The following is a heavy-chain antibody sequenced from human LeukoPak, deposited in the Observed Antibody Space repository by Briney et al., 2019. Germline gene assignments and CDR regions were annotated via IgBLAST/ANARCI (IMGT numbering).Heavy chain of an antibody. J-gene: IGHJ4*02. CDR2: TYYRSKRYN. CDR1: GDSVSSNSAA. V-gene: IGHV6-1*01. Sequence: SQTLSLTCAISGDSVSSNSAAWNWIRQSPSRGLEWLGRTYYRSKRYNDYAVSVKSRITINPDTSKNQFSLQLNSVTPEGTAVYYCARARVTIFGVEKNYFDYWGQGTLVTVSS. D-gene: IGHD3-3*01. CDR3: ARARVTIFGVEKNYFDY.